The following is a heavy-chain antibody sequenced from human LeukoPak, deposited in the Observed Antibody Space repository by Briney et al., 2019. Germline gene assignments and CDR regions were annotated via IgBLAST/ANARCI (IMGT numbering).Heavy chain of an antibody. J-gene: IGHJ4*02. CDR3: AKDMGYNWNRGIDY. V-gene: IGHV1-69*13. D-gene: IGHD1/OR15-1a*01. Sequence: SVKVSCKASGGTFSSYAISWVRQAPEQGLEWMGGIIPIFGTANYAQKFQGRVTITADESTSTAYMELSSLRSEDTALYYCAKDMGYNWNRGIDYWGQGTLVTVSS. CDR2: IIPIFGTA. CDR1: GGTFSSYA.